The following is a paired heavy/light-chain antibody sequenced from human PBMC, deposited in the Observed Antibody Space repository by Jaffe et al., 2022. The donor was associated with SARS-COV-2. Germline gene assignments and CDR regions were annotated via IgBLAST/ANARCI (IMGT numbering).Light chain of an antibody. CDR3: MQPLQTPIT. J-gene: IGKJ5*01. V-gene: IGKV2-28*01. Sequence: DIVMTQSPLSLPVTPGEPASISCRSSQSLLYSNGYNYLDWYVQKPGQSPQLLIYLGSNRASGVPDRFSGSGSGTDFTLKISRVEAEDVGVYYCMQPLQTPITFGQGTRLEIK. CDR2: LGS. CDR1: QSLLYSNGYNY.
Heavy chain of an antibody. CDR2: IWYDESKS. V-gene: IGHV3-33*01. Sequence: QVHLVESGGGVVQPGRSLRLSCAASGFIFRPHAMHWVRQAPGKGLEWVAVIWYDESKSFYADSVRGRFTISKDNSYNMVYLQMSGLTVEDTAVYYCARDAAETATKLWGIDYWGQGTRVTVSS. CDR1: GFIFRPHA. D-gene: IGHD3-16*01. CDR3: ARDAAETATKLWGIDY. J-gene: IGHJ4*02.